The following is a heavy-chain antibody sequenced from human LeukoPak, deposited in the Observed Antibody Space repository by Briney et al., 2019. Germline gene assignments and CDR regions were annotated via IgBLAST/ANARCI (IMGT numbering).Heavy chain of an antibody. Sequence: GGSLRLSCAASGFTFSNAWMNWVRQAPGKGLEWVGRIKTKTEGGTTDYAAPVKGRFTISRDDSKNTVYLQMNSLKTEDTAVYYCASYDYWGQGSLVTVSS. CDR1: GFTFSNAW. J-gene: IGHJ4*02. CDR2: IKTKTEGGTT. CDR3: ASYDY. V-gene: IGHV3-15*01.